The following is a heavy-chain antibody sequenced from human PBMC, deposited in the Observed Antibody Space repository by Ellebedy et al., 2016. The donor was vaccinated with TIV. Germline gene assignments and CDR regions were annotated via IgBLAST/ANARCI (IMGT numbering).Heavy chain of an antibody. V-gene: IGHV3-48*02. CDR2: ISRSGRTT. CDR1: GFTFSGYS. J-gene: IGHJ4*02. CDR3: ARLQSSSYTADF. D-gene: IGHD2-2*02. Sequence: PGGSLRLSCAASGFTFSGYSMNWVRQAPGRGLEWISDISRSGRTTSYADSVKGRFTISRDNAKNSLYLQMNSLRDEDTALYYCARLQSSSYTADFWGQGTLVTVSS.